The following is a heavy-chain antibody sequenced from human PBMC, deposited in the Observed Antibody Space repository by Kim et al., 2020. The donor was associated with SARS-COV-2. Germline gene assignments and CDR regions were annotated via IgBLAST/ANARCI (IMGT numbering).Heavy chain of an antibody. J-gene: IGHJ5*02. CDR3: AKGRIAARQGNWFDP. V-gene: IGHV3-33*06. D-gene: IGHD6-6*01. CDR2: IWYDGSNK. CDR1: GFTFSSYG. Sequence: GGSLRLSCAASGFTFSSYGMHWVRQAPGKGLEWVAVIWYDGSNKYYADSVKGRFTISRDNSKNTLYLQMNSLRAEDTAVYYCAKGRIAARQGNWFDPWGQGTLVTGSS.